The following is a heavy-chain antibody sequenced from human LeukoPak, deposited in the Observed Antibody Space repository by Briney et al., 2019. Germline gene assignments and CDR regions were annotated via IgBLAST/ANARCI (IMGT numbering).Heavy chain of an antibody. CDR1: GYSISSGYY. CDR3: ARDISDFWSGSNWFDP. CDR2: IYHSGST. J-gene: IGHJ5*02. Sequence: SETLSLTCTVSGYSISSGYYWGWIRQPPGKGLEWIGSIYHSGSTYYNPSLKSRVTISVDTSKNQFSLKLSSVTAADTAVYYCARDISDFWSGSNWFDPWGQGTLVTVSS. D-gene: IGHD3-3*01. V-gene: IGHV4-38-2*02.